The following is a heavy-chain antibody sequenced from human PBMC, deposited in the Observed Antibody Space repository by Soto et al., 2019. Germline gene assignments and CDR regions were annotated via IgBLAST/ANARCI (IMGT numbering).Heavy chain of an antibody. J-gene: IGHJ4*02. CDR1: GGSISSYY. V-gene: IGHV4-59*01. D-gene: IGHD3-22*01. CDR3: ARVEYYYDSSGYYLYYFDY. Sequence: PSETLSLTCTVSGGSISSYYWSWIRQPPGKGLEWIGYIYYSGSTNYNPSLKSRVTISVDTSKNQFSPKLSSVTAADTAVYYCARVEYYYDSSGYYLYYFDYWGQGTLVTVSS. CDR2: IYYSGST.